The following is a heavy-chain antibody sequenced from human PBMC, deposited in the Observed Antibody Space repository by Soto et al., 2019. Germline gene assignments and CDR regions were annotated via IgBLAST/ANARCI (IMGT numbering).Heavy chain of an antibody. V-gene: IGHV3-23*01. CDR1: GFTFSRYA. CDR3: AKSTTVTRPYYFDY. D-gene: IGHD4-17*01. Sequence: EVQLLESGGGLVQPGGSLRLSCAASGFTFSRYAMSWVRQAPGKGLEWVSALSGSGGSTFYADSVKGRFTISRDNSKNTLYLQMNSLGAEDTAVYYCAKSTTVTRPYYFDYWGQGTLVTVSS. J-gene: IGHJ4*02. CDR2: LSGSGGST.